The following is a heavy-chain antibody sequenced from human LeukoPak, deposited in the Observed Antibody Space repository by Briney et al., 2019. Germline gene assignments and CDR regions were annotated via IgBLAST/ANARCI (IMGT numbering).Heavy chain of an antibody. CDR2: ISGSGGST. J-gene: IGHJ4*02. D-gene: IGHD6-13*01. CDR1: GFTFSSYA. CDR3: ATPGDSSSWYYFDY. Sequence: GGSLRLSCAASGFTFSSYAMTWVRQAPGKGLEGVSSISGSGGSTYYADSVKGRFTISRDNSKNTLYLQMNSLRAEDTAVYYCATPGDSSSWYYFDYWGQGTLVTVSS. V-gene: IGHV3-23*01.